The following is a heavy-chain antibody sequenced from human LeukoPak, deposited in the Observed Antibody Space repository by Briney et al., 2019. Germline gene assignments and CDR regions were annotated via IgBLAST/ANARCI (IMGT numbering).Heavy chain of an antibody. D-gene: IGHD6-13*01. CDR1: GFTFSSYA. Sequence: PAGGSLRLSCAASGFTFSSYAMSWVRQAPGKGLEWVSAISGSGGRTYYADSVKGRFTISRDNSKNTLYLQMNSLRAEDTAVYFCAKDATSNSWGYFDYWGQGTLVTVSS. CDR3: AKDATSNSWGYFDY. CDR2: ISGSGGRT. V-gene: IGHV3-23*01. J-gene: IGHJ4*02.